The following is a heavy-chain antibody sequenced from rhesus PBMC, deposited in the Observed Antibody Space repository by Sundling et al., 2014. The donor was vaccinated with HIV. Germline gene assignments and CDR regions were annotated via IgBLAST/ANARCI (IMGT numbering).Heavy chain of an antibody. Sequence: QVQLQESGPGLVKASETLSLTCAVSGGSISSSNWWSWIRQPPGKGLEWIAYIFGHGVTTHYHPSFKNRVTISKDTSQNQFSLKLTSVTAADTAIYYCARASYDRGYSTVWYFDVWGPGTPIHHLL. CDR3: ARASYDRGYSTVWYFDV. V-gene: IGHV4-65*02. J-gene: IGHJ2*01. D-gene: IGHD3-28*01. CDR2: IFGHGVTT. CDR1: GGSISSSNW.